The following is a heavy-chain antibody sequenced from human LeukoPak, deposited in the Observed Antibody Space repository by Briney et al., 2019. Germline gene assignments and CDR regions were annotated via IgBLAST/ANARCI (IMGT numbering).Heavy chain of an antibody. CDR3: ARERRLTGYSSSWYPPFDY. D-gene: IGHD6-13*01. J-gene: IGHJ4*02. CDR2: IYYSGST. V-gene: IGHV4-39*07. Sequence: SETLSLTCTVSGGSISSSSYYWGWMRQPPGKGLEWIGSIYYSGSTYYNPSLKSRVTISVDTSKNQFSLKLSSVTAADTAVYYCARERRLTGYSSSWYPPFDYWGQGTLVTVSS. CDR1: GGSISSSSYY.